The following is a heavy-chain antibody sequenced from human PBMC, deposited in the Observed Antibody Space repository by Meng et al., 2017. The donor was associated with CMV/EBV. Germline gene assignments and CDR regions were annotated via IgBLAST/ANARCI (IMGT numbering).Heavy chain of an antibody. CDR1: RDSVNDANYY. D-gene: IGHD3-3*01. CDR3: ARDVTIFGTRRGMDV. CDR2: IYYSGST. V-gene: IGHV4-61*01. Sequence: GSLRLSCTVSRDSVNDANYYWSWIRQPPGKGLEWIGYIYYSGSTNYNPSLKSRVTISVDASKNQFSLKLSSVTAADTAVYYCARDVTIFGTRRGMDVWGQGTTVTVSS. J-gene: IGHJ6*02.